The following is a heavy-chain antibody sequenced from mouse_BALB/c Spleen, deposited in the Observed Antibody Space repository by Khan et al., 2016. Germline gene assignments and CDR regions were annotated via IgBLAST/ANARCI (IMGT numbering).Heavy chain of an antibody. J-gene: IGHJ2*01. Sequence: VELVESGPGLVAPSQSLSITCTVSGFSLTSYGVHWIRQPPGKGLEWLGVIWAGGSTNYNSALMSRLSISKDNSKSQVFLKMNSLQTDDTAKYYCARGGGRYFDYWGQGTTLTVSS. CDR3: ARGGGRYFDY. V-gene: IGHV2-9*02. CDR2: IWAGGST. CDR1: GFSLTSYG.